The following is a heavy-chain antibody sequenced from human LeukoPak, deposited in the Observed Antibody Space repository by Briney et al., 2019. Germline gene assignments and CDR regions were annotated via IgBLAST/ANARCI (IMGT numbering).Heavy chain of an antibody. V-gene: IGHV3-73*01. CDR2: IRSKANNYAT. CDR1: GFTFSGSP. CDR3: TSACTNAVCPLREY. D-gene: IGHD2-8*01. Sequence: GGSLKLSCAASGFTFSGSPIHWVRQASGKGLEWVGRIRSKANNYATAYAASVKGRFTISRDDSRNTAYLQMNSLKTEDTAVYYCTSACTNAVCPLREYWGQGALVTVSS. J-gene: IGHJ4*02.